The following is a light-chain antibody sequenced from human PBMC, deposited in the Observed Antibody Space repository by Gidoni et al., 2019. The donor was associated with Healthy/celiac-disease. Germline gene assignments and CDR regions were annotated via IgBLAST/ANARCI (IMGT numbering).Light chain of an antibody. CDR3: NSRDSSGNAVV. J-gene: IGLJ2*01. V-gene: IGLV3-19*01. CDR2: GKN. Sequence: SPELTQDPPVSVALGQTVRITCQGDSLRSNYAGWYQQKPGQAPVLVIHGKNNRPSGIPDRFSGSSSGNTASLTITGAQAEDEADYYCNSRDSSGNAVVFGGGTKLTVL. CDR1: SLRSNY.